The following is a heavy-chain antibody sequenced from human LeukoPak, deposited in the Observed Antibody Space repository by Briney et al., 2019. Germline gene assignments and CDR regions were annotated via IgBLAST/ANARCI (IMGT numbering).Heavy chain of an antibody. D-gene: IGHD6-19*01. CDR3: AGGIAVAGGHLY. V-gene: IGHV1-18*01. Sequence: ASVKVSCKASGYTFTSYGISWVRRAPGQGLEWMGWISAYNGNTNYEQKLQGRVTMTTDTSTNTAYMELRSLRSDDTAVYYCAGGIAVAGGHLYWGQGTLVTVSS. CDR2: ISAYNGNT. J-gene: IGHJ4*02. CDR1: GYTFTSYG.